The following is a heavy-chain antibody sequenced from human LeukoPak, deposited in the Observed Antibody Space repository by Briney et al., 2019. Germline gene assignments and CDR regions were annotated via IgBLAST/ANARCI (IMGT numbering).Heavy chain of an antibody. CDR2: IWCDGNNK. V-gene: IGHV3-33*01. Sequence: GGSLTLSCVASGFTFSRYGMHWVRQAPGKGLEWVANIWCDGNNKSYAAPVQARFNVSRDISENTLYLQMNSLRVEDTAVYYCARDLIPFGVNSGVGYWGQGILVTVSS. D-gene: IGHD3-10*01. CDR3: ARDLIPFGVNSGVGY. CDR1: GFTFSRYG. J-gene: IGHJ4*02.